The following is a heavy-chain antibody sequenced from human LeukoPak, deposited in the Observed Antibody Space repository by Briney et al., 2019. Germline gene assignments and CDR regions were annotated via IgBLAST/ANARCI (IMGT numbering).Heavy chain of an antibody. Sequence: GGSLRLSCAASGFTFSSYSMNWVRQAPGKGLEWVSYISSSSSTIYYADSVKGRFTISRDNAKNSLYLQMNSLRAEDTAVYYCTREMATISFDYWGQGTLVTVSS. D-gene: IGHD5-24*01. CDR2: ISSSSSTI. CDR3: TREMATISFDY. CDR1: GFTFSSYS. V-gene: IGHV3-48*04. J-gene: IGHJ4*02.